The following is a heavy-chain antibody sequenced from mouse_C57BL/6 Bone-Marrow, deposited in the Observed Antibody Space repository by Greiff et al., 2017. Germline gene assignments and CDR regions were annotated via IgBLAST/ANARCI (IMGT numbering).Heavy chain of an antibody. D-gene: IGHD1-1*01. CDR3: ASYGISYEAMDY. J-gene: IGHJ4*01. Sequence: VQLQQSGPELVKPGASVKISCKASGYTFTDYYMNWVKQSHGKSLEWIGDINPNNGGTSYNQKFKGKATLTVDKSSSTAYMELRSLTSEDSAVYYSASYGISYEAMDYWGQGTSVTVSS. V-gene: IGHV1-26*01. CDR1: GYTFTDYY. CDR2: INPNNGGT.